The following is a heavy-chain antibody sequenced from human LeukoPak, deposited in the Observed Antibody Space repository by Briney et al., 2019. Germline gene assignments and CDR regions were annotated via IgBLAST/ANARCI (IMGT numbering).Heavy chain of an antibody. CDR3: ARHPDHYGDYGELYFDY. CDR1: GGSISSNSYY. CDR2: IYYSGST. J-gene: IGHJ4*02. Sequence: SETLSLTCTVSGGSISSNSYYWGWIRQPPGKGLEWVGSIYYSGSTYYNPSLKSRITISVDTSKNQFSLKLSSVTAADTAVYYCARHPDHYGDYGELYFDYWGQGTLVTVSS. V-gene: IGHV4-39*01. D-gene: IGHD4-17*01.